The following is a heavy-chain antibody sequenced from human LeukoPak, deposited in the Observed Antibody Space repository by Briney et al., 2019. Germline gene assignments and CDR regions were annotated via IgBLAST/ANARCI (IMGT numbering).Heavy chain of an antibody. CDR1: GYTFTNYD. J-gene: IGHJ4*02. Sequence: ASVKVSFKASGYTFTNYDIHWVRQAAGQGLEWMGWVNPNSDITHYSQKFQGRVTMTQNSSISTAYMELSSLRSEDTAVYYCASGAAYNYGYWGQGTLVTVSS. D-gene: IGHD2-2*03. CDR3: ASGAAYNYGY. V-gene: IGHV1-8*01. CDR2: VNPNSDIT.